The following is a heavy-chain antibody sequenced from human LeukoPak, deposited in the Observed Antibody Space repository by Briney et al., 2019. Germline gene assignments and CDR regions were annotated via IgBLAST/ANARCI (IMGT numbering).Heavy chain of an antibody. CDR1: GGSISSSSYY. J-gene: IGHJ4*02. Sequence: SETLSLTCTVSGGSISSSSYYWGWIRQPPGKGLEWIGSIYYSGSTYYNPSLKSRVTISVDTSKNQFSLKLSSVTAADTAVYYCARRDYCGGDCYHFDYWGQGTLVTVSS. V-gene: IGHV4-39*01. CDR3: ARRDYCGGDCYHFDY. D-gene: IGHD2-21*02. CDR2: IYYSGST.